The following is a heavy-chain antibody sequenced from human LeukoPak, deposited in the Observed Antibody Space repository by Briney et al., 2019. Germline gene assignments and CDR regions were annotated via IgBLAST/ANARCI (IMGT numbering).Heavy chain of an antibody. J-gene: IGHJ5*02. V-gene: IGHV1-46*01. CDR3: AREVAVAGPYHNWFDP. CDR1: GYTFTRYY. CDR2: INPSGGST. Sequence: ASVKVSCKASGYTFTRYYMHWVRQAPGQGLEWMGIINPSGGSTSFAQNFQGRVTMTTDTSTSTAYMELRSLRSDDTAVYYCAREVAVAGPYHNWFDPWGQGTLVTVSS. D-gene: IGHD6-19*01.